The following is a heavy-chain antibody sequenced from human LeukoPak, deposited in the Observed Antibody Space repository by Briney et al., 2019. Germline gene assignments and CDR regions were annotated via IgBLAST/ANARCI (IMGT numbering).Heavy chain of an antibody. CDR2: ISSSGSTI. V-gene: IGHV3-11*01. CDR3: ASPTVHYYYYGMVV. Sequence: GGSLRLSCAASGFTFSDYYMSWIRQAPGKGLEWVSYISSSGSTIYYADSVKGRFTISRDNAKNSLYLQMNSLRAEDTAVYYCASPTVHYYYYGMVVWGQGTTVTVSS. J-gene: IGHJ6*02. CDR1: GFTFSDYY.